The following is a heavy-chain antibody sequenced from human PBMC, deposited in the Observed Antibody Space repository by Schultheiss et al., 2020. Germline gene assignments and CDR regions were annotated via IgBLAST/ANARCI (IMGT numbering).Heavy chain of an antibody. V-gene: IGHV4-59*10. CDR2: IYISGST. D-gene: IGHD3-16*02. CDR3: ARRPTLYRSGYGMDV. J-gene: IGHJ6*02. Sequence: GSLRLSCAASGFTFSNAWMNWVRQAPGKGLEWIGRIYISGSTNYNPSLKSRVTISVDRSKNQFSLKLSSVTAADTAVYYCARRPTLYRSGYGMDVWGQGTTVTGSS. CDR1: GFTFSNAW.